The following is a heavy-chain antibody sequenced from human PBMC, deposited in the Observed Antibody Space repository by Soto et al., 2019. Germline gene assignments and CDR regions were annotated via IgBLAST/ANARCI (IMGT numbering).Heavy chain of an antibody. CDR3: ARSDYGDLDY. CDR2: VNPKTGNT. CDR1: GYTFTNYD. D-gene: IGHD4-17*01. J-gene: IGHJ4*02. V-gene: IGHV1-8*01. Sequence: QVQLVQSGSEVKKPGASVKVSCKASGYTFTNYDLHWVRQASGQGLEWMGWVNPKTGNTAYAQKFQGRVTISRDTPVTAAYMALSSLTSEDTAVYFCARSDYGDLDYWGQGTRVTVSS.